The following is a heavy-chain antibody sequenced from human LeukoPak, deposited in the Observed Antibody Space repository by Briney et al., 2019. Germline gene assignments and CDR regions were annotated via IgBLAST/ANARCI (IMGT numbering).Heavy chain of an antibody. Sequence: SVKVSCKGSGGTFISYAISWVGQAHGQGNEWMGRIIPIFCTPTYAQNFHVTVTITTDESTITAYMELSTLTSEDTSVYYCASSCCNSHLTYAFYIWGQGTMVTVSS. CDR1: GGTFISYA. CDR2: IIPIFCTP. D-gene: IGHD4-23*01. CDR3: ASSCCNSHLTYAFYI. J-gene: IGHJ3*02. V-gene: IGHV1-69*05.